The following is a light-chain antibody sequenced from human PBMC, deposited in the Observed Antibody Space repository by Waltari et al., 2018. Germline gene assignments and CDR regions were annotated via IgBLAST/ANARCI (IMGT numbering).Light chain of an antibody. V-gene: IGLV2-14*03. CDR3: SSYISSSTLEL. CDR1: SSDVGGYNY. Sequence: QSALTQPASVSGSPGQSITISCTGTSSDVGGYNYVSWYQQHPGKAPKLMIYDVSKRPSGVSNRFSGSKSGNTASLTISGLQAEDEADYYWSSYISSSTLELFGGGTSLTVL. CDR2: DVS. J-gene: IGLJ2*01.